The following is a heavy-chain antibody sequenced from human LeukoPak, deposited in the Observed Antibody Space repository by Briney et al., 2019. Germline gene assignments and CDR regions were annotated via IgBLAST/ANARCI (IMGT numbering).Heavy chain of an antibody. CDR2: INQDGNEK. Sequence: GESLRLSCAASGFTVSRNYMTWVRQAPGQGLELAANINQDGNEKYYVDSVKGRFTISRDNAKNSLYLQMNSLRAEDTAVYYCARVAPKNIVVVPAAILDAYFQHWGQGTLVTVSS. V-gene: IGHV3-7*03. D-gene: IGHD2-2*01. J-gene: IGHJ1*01. CDR3: ARVAPKNIVVVPAAILDAYFQH. CDR1: GFTVSRNY.